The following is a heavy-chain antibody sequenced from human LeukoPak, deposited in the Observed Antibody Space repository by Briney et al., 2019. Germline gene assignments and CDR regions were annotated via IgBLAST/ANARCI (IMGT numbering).Heavy chain of an antibody. D-gene: IGHD5-18*01. CDR3: ARDRLYSYGYYGMDV. V-gene: IGHV1-18*01. CDR2: ISAYNGNT. CDR1: GYPFTSYG. J-gene: IGHJ6*02. Sequence: ASVKVSCKASGYPFTSYGISWVRQAPGQGLEWMGWISAYNGNTNYAQKLQGRVTMTTDTSTSTAYMELRSLRSDDTAVYYCARDRLYSYGYYGMDVWGQGTTVTVSS.